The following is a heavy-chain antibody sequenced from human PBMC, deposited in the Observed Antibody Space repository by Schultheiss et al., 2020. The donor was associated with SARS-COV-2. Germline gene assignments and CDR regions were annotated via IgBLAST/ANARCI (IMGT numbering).Heavy chain of an antibody. Sequence: SETLSLTCAVYGGSFSGYYWSWIRQPPGKGLEWIGEINHSGSTNYNPSLKSRVTISVDTSKNQFSLKLSSVTAADTAVYYCARDLGIAAAGTAWGQGTLVTVSS. J-gene: IGHJ4*02. CDR3: ARDLGIAAAGTA. D-gene: IGHD6-13*01. CDR2: INHSGST. CDR1: GGSFSGYY. V-gene: IGHV4-34*01.